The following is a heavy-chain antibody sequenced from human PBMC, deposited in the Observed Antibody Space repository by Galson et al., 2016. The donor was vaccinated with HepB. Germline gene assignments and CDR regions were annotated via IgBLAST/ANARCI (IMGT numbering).Heavy chain of an antibody. D-gene: IGHD3-9*01. J-gene: IGHJ3*01. CDR2: VSTYNGNT. Sequence: SVKVSCKASGDALRDLAINWVRQAPGQGLEWVGWVSTYNGNTNYAQKFQGRVTMTTDTSTSTAYMELRSLRSDDTAFYYCARGFDWEGGYAFDVWGQGTKVTVSS. CDR3: ARGFDWEGGYAFDV. V-gene: IGHV1-18*01. CDR1: GDALRDLA.